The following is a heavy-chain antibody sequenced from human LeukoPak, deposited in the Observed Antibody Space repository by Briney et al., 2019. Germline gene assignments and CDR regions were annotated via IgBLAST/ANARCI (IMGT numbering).Heavy chain of an antibody. CDR2: ISYDGSNK. Sequence: GGSLRLSCAASGFTPSSYGMHWVRQAPGKGLEWVAVISYDGSNKYYADSVKGRFTISRDNSKNTLYLQMNSLRAEDTAVYYCAKDATRKDPAYFDYWGQGTLVTVSS. CDR1: GFTPSSYG. D-gene: IGHD6-6*01. CDR3: AKDATRKDPAYFDY. V-gene: IGHV3-30*18. J-gene: IGHJ4*02.